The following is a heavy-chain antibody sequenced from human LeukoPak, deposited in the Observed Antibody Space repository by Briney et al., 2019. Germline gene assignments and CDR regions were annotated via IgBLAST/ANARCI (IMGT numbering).Heavy chain of an antibody. V-gene: IGHV4-34*01. Sequence: SETLSLTCAVYGGSFSGYYWSWIRQPPGKGLEWIGEINHSGSTNYNPSLKSRVTISVDTSKNQFSLKLSSVTAADTAVYYCARLRYYYDSSSYWGQGTLVTVSS. J-gene: IGHJ4*02. CDR2: INHSGST. CDR1: GGSFSGYY. CDR3: ARLRYYYDSSSY. D-gene: IGHD3-22*01.